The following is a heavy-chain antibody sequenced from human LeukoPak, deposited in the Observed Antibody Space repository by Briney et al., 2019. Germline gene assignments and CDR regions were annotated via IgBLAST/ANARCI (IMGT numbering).Heavy chain of an antibody. J-gene: IGHJ4*02. CDR3: ARGRITIFGVAMTYFDY. V-gene: IGHV4-4*07. Sequence: PSETLSLTCTVPGGSISSYYWSWIRQPAGKGLEWIGRIYTSGSTNYNPSLKSRVTMSVDTSKNQFSLKLSSVTAADTAVYYCARGRITIFGVAMTYFDYWGQGTLVTVSS. D-gene: IGHD3-3*01. CDR1: GGSISSYY. CDR2: IYTSGST.